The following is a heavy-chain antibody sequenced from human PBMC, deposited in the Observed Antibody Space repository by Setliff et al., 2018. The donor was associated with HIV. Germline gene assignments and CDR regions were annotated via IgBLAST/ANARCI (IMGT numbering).Heavy chain of an antibody. CDR2: VYYSGST. CDR3: ARGASEFRYDTNGYPSGGLDF. Sequence: PSETLSLTCTVSGGSITSNDHFWAWVRQSPGKGLEWIGSVYYSGSTFQNPSLKSRVTLSVDTSKDQFFLNLRSVTAADTAVYFCARGASEFRYDTNGYPSGGLDFWGQGTLVTVSS. J-gene: IGHJ4*02. V-gene: IGHV4-39*01. CDR1: GGSITSNDHF. D-gene: IGHD3-22*01.